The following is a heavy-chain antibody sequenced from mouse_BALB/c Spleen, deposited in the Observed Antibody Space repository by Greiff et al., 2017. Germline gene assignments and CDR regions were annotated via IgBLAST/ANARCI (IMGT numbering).Heavy chain of an antibody. CDR2: IWSGGST. CDR1: GFSLTSYG. V-gene: IGHV2-2*02. Sequence: VMLVESGPGLVQPSQSLSITCTVSGFSLTSYGVHWVRQSPGKGLEWLGVIWSGGSTDYNAAFISRLSISKDNSKSQVFFKMNSLQANDTAIYYCARNDGYYLDAMDYWGQGTSVTVSS. CDR3: ARNDGYYLDAMDY. D-gene: IGHD2-3*01. J-gene: IGHJ4*01.